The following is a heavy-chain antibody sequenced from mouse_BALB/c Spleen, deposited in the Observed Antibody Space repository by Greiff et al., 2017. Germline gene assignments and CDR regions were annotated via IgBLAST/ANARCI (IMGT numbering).Heavy chain of an antibody. J-gene: IGHJ4*01. Sequence: EVQLQQSGAELVKPGASVKLSCTASGFNIKDTYMHWVKQRPEQGLEWIGRIDPANGNTKYDPKFQGKATITADTSSNTAYLQLSSLTSEDTAVYYCARRDMVYAMDYWGQGTSVTVSS. CDR1: GFNIKDTY. CDR2: IDPANGNT. D-gene: IGHD3-3*01. V-gene: IGHV14-3*02. CDR3: ARRDMVYAMDY.